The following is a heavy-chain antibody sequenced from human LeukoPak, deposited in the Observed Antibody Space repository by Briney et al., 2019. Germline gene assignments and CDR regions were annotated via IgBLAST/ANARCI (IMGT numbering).Heavy chain of an antibody. D-gene: IGHD4/OR15-4a*01. CDR1: GGSISTRGYY. Sequence: PSETLSLTCTVSGGSISTRGYYWGWLRQPPESGLEWIASIFYSGSTYYHPSLKSRVTISVDTSKNQFSLKLSSVTAADTAVYYCARQHTANSNAFDVWGLGTMVTVSS. V-gene: IGHV4-39*01. J-gene: IGHJ3*01. CDR2: IFYSGST. CDR3: ARQHTANSNAFDV.